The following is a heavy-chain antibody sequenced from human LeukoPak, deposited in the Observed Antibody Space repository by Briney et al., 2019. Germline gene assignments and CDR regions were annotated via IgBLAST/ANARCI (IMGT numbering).Heavy chain of an antibody. CDR2: SSAYNGNT. D-gene: IGHD3-10*01. J-gene: IGHJ5*02. CDR1: GYSFTSYG. CDR3: ARDRRPGYYYGSGSFRVGNWFDP. V-gene: IGHV1-18*01. Sequence: ASVKVSCKASGYSFTSYGISWVRQAPGQGLEWRGWSSAYNGNTNYAQKFQGRVTITADESTSTAYMELGSLRSEDTAVYYCARDRRPGYYYGSGSFRVGNWFDPWGQGTLVTVSS.